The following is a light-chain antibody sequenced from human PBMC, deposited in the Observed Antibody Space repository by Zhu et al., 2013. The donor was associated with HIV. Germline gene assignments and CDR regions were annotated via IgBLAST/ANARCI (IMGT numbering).Light chain of an antibody. CDR1: SGSVSSTYY. V-gene: IGLV8-61*01. J-gene: IGLJ3*02. CDR2: STN. CDR3: VLYIGSAVV. Sequence: QTVVTQEPSFSVSPGGTVTLTCGLNSGSVSSTYYPSWYQQTPGQAPRTLIYSTNSRSSGVPDRFSGSILGNKAALTITGAQADDESDYYCVLYIGSAVVFGGGTKLTVL.